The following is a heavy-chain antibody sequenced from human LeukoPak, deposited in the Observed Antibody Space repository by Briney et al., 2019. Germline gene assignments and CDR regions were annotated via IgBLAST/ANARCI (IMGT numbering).Heavy chain of an antibody. D-gene: IGHD2-15*01. CDR2: TYYRSKWYN. V-gene: IGHV6-1*01. CDR1: GDSVSSKSVA. CDR3: ARGRNSAFDY. J-gene: IGHJ4*02. Sequence: SQTLSLTCAISGDSVSSKSVAWNWIRQSPSRGLEWLGTTYYRSKWYNDYAVSVKSRITINPDTSKSQLSLQLNSVTPEDTAVYYCARGRNSAFDYWGQGTLVTVSS.